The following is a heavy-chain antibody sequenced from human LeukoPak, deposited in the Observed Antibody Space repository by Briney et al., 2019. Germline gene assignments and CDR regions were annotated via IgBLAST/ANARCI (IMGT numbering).Heavy chain of an antibody. CDR2: INPSGSST. D-gene: IGHD6-13*01. J-gene: IGHJ4*02. CDR3: AVFLRRLKRKGNSSSWYPVSPVDY. Sequence: ASVKVSCKSSAYTFTSYYMHLVRQAPGQGLEWVGIINPSGSSTSYAQKYQGRVTMSRDTSTSTVYMELSSLRSEDTAVYYCAVFLRRLKRKGNSSSWYPVSPVDYWGQGTLVTVSS. CDR1: AYTFTSYY. V-gene: IGHV1-46*03.